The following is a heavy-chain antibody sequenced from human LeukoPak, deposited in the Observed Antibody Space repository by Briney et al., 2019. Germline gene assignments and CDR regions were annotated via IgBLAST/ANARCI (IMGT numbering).Heavy chain of an antibody. CDR1: GFTFSTYW. D-gene: IGHD3-22*01. Sequence: TGGSLRLSCAASGFTFSTYWMTWVRQAPGKGLEWVANIKEDGDEKYYLPSVKGRFTISRDNTDNSLYLQMNSLRAEDTALCYCAREPSMIVVVTRSHAFDIWGQGTMVTVSS. J-gene: IGHJ3*02. V-gene: IGHV3-7*03. CDR2: IKEDGDEK. CDR3: AREPSMIVVVTRSHAFDI.